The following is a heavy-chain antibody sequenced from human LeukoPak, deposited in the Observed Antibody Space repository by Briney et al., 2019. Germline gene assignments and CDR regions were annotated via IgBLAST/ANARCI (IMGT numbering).Heavy chain of an antibody. J-gene: IGHJ5*02. CDR3: ARGGDYGDYDWFDP. Sequence: GGSLRLSCAASGFTVSSNYMSWVRQAPGKGLEWVSVIYSGGSTYYADSVKGRFTTSRDNSKNTLYLQTNSLRAEDTAVYYCARGGDYGDYDWFDPWGQGTLVTVSS. CDR2: IYSGGST. D-gene: IGHD4-17*01. CDR1: GFTVSSNY. V-gene: IGHV3-53*01.